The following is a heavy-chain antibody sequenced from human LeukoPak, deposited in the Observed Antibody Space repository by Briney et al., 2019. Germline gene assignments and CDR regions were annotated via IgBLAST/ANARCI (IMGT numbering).Heavy chain of an antibody. V-gene: IGHV4-39*01. CDR3: ARLEARDYDILPGIGGFFDY. Sequence: SETLSLTCTVSGGSISSSSYYWGWIRQPPGKGLEWIGSIYYSGSTYYNPSLKSRVTISVDTSKNQFSLKLSSVTAADTAVYYCARLEARDYDILPGIGGFFDYWGQGTLVTVSS. J-gene: IGHJ4*02. CDR2: IYYSGST. D-gene: IGHD3-9*01. CDR1: GGSISSSSYY.